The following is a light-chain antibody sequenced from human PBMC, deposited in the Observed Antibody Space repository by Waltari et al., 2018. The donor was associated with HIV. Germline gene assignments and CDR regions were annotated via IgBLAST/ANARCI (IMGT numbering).Light chain of an antibody. CDR2: DVS. Sequence: QSALTQPASVSGSPGQSITISCPGTSSAVGGYNYVSWYHQHPGKAPKLMIYDVSTRPSGVSNRFSGSKSGNTASLTISGLQAEDEADYYCCSYAGSSTLVFGGGTKLTVL. V-gene: IGLV2-23*02. CDR3: CSYAGSSTLV. J-gene: IGLJ2*01. CDR1: SSAVGGYNY.